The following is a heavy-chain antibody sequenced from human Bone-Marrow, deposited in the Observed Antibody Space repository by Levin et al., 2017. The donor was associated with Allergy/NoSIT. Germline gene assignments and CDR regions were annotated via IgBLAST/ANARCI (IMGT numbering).Heavy chain of an antibody. D-gene: IGHD2-2*02. CDR3: ARELVVPAAILRGPAIFYHYGMDV. V-gene: IGHV3-30*04. CDR1: GFTFSSYA. Sequence: QAGGSLRLSCAASGFTFSSYAVHWVRQAPATGLEWVAFTSYDGTEKSYADSVKGRFTISIDKSKNTVHLQMDSLRVEDTAVYFCARELVVPAAILRGPAIFYHYGMDVWGQGTTVTVSS. J-gene: IGHJ6*02. CDR2: TSYDGTEK.